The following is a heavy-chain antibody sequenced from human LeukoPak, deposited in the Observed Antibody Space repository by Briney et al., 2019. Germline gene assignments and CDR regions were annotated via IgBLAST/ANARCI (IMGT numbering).Heavy chain of an antibody. J-gene: IGHJ4*02. V-gene: IGHV3-30-3*01. Sequence: GRSLRLSCAASGFTFSSYAMHWVRQAPGKGLEWVAVISYDGSNKYYADSVKGRFTISRDNSKNTLYLQMNSLRAEDTAVYYCARVGRSFDSSGPFDYWGQGTLVTVSS. CDR2: ISYDGSNK. D-gene: IGHD3-22*01. CDR3: ARVGRSFDSSGPFDY. CDR1: GFTFSSYA.